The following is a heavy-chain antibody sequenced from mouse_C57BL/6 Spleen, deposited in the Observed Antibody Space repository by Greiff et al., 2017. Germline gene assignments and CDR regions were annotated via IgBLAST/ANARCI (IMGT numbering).Heavy chain of an antibody. CDR3: AIYKYYGSSYLPYYYDMDY. V-gene: IGHV7-3*01. Sequence: EAKLVESGGGLVQPGGSLSLSCAASGFTFTDYYMSWVRQPPGKALEWLGFIRNKANGYTTEYSASVKGRFTISRDNSQSILYLQMNALRAEDSATYYGAIYKYYGSSYLPYYYDMDYWGQGTSVTVSS. CDR1: GFTFTDYY. J-gene: IGHJ4*01. CDR2: IRNKANGYTT. D-gene: IGHD1-1*01.